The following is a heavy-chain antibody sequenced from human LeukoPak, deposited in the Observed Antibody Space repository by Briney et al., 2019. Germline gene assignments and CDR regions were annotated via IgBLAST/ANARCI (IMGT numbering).Heavy chain of an antibody. CDR1: GFTFSAYS. Sequence: GGSLRLSCAASGFTFSAYSMNWVRQAPGKGLEWASSITSSSSYIYYADSLKGRFTVSRDNAKNSLYLQMNSLRAEDTALYYCARDRGTYSHFYYGMDVWGQGTTVTVSS. D-gene: IGHD2-15*01. CDR2: ITSSSSYI. J-gene: IGHJ6*02. V-gene: IGHV3-21*01. CDR3: ARDRGTYSHFYYGMDV.